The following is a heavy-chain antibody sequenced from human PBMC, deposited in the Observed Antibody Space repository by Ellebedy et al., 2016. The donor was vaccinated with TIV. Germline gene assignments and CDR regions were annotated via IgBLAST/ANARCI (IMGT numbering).Heavy chain of an antibody. CDR3: AKHNGSGLYYFDY. V-gene: IGHV7-4-1*02. CDR1: GYTFTRYA. CDR2: ISTNTGNP. D-gene: IGHD6-19*01. J-gene: IGHJ4*02. Sequence: AASVKVSCKASGYTFTRYAMNWVRQAPGQGLEWMGWISTNTGNPTYAQGFTGRFVLSLDTSVSTTYLQITNLKADDTAVYYCAKHNGSGLYYFDYWGQGTLVTVSS.